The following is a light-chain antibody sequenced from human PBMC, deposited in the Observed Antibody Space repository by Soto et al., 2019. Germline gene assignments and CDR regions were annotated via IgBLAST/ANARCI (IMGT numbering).Light chain of an antibody. V-gene: IGKV3-20*01. Sequence: ETVLTQSPGTLSLSPGERATLSCRASQSVSSSHLTWYQQKPGQAPRLLIYGASSRATGIPDRFSGSGSGTDFTLTISSLQPEDVATYYCLEYDSAPKWTFGQGTKVEVK. J-gene: IGKJ1*01. CDR3: LEYDSAPKWT. CDR2: GAS. CDR1: QSVSSSH.